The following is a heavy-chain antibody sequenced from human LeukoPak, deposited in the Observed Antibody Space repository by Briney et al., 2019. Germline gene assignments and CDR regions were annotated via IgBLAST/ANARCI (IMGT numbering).Heavy chain of an antibody. CDR2: IYYSGST. V-gene: IGHV4-59*08. Sequence: PSETLSLTCTVSGGSISSYYWSWIRQPPGKGLEWIGYIYYSGSTNYNPSLKSRVTISVDTSKNQFSLKLSSVTAADTAVYYCARRGKGITMVRFDPWGQGTLVTVSS. CDR3: ARRGKGITMVRFDP. CDR1: GGSISSYY. D-gene: IGHD3-10*01. J-gene: IGHJ5*02.